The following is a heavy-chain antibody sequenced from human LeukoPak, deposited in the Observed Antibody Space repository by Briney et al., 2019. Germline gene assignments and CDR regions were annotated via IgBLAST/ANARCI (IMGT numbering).Heavy chain of an antibody. CDR3: ARSYSSSSPFDY. CDR1: GYTFTGYY. Sequence: ASVKVSRKASGYTFTGYYMHWVRQAPGQGLEWMGWINPNSGGTNYAQKFQGRVTMTRDTSISTAYMELSRLRSDDTAVYYCARSYSSSSPFDYWGQGTLVTVSS. D-gene: IGHD6-6*01. V-gene: IGHV1-2*02. J-gene: IGHJ4*02. CDR2: INPNSGGT.